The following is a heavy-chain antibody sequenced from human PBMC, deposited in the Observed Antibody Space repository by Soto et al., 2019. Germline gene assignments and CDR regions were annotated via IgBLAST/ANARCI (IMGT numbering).Heavy chain of an antibody. J-gene: IGHJ6*03. CDR3: AICLRPRGYCSSTSCPLQNMDV. D-gene: IGHD2-2*01. CDR2: INHSGST. Sequence: PSETLSLTCAVYGGSFSGYYWSWIRQPPGKGLEWIGEINHSGSTNYNPSLKSRVTISVDTSKNQFSLKLSSVTAADTAVYYCAICLRPRGYCSSTSCPLQNMDVWGKGTKVTVSS. V-gene: IGHV4-34*01. CDR1: GGSFSGYY.